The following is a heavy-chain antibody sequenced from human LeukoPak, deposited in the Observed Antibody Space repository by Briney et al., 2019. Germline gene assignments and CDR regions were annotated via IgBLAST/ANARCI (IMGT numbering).Heavy chain of an antibody. CDR3: ARAGSHWHYVY. Sequence: GGSLRLSCAASGFTFSGFSMSWVRQGPTKGLEWVANIKQDGSERYYVDSVKGRFTISRDNAKNSLSLQMNNLRVEDTAVYYCARAGSHWHYVYWGQGTVVTVSS. D-gene: IGHD3-10*01. J-gene: IGHJ4*02. V-gene: IGHV3-7*01. CDR2: IKQDGSER. CDR1: GFTFSGFS.